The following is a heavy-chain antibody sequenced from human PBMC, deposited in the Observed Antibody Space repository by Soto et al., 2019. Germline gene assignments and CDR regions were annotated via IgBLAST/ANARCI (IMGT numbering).Heavy chain of an antibody. CDR2: IYCSGST. Sequence: PSETLSLTCTVSGGSISSYYWSWIRQPPGKGLEWIGYIYCSGSTNYNPSLKSRVTISVDTSKNQFSLKLSSVTAADTAVYYCATYSSSWTRDHYYMDVWGKGTTVTVSS. CDR3: ATYSSSWTRDHYYMDV. V-gene: IGHV4-59*08. J-gene: IGHJ6*03. D-gene: IGHD6-13*01. CDR1: GGSISSYY.